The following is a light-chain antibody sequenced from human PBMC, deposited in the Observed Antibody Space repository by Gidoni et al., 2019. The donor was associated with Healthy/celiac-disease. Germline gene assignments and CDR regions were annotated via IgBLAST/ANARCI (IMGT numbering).Light chain of an antibody. J-gene: IGKJ1*01. CDR2: KAS. CDR1: QSIGRW. CDR3: QQAT. V-gene: IGKV1-5*03. Sequence: DLQMTQSPSTLSASVGDRVTINCRASQSIGRWLAWYQQKPGKAPKLLIYKASTLESGVPSRFSGSGSGTEFTLTISSLQPDDFATYYCQQATFGQGTKVEMK.